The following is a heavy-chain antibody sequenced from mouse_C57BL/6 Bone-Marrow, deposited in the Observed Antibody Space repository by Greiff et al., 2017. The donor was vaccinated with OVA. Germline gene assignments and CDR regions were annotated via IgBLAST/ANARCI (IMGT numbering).Heavy chain of an antibody. V-gene: IGHV5-4*01. CDR2: ISDGGSYT. CDR1: GFTFSSYA. J-gene: IGHJ2*01. Sequence: EVQLVESGGGLVKPGGSLKLSCAASGFTFSSYAMSWVRQTPEKRLEWVATISDGGSYTYYPDNVKGRFTISRDNAKNNLYLQMSHLKSEDTAMYYCARDRLLLRGRGFDYWGQGTTLTVSS. D-gene: IGHD1-1*01. CDR3: ARDRLLLRGRGFDY.